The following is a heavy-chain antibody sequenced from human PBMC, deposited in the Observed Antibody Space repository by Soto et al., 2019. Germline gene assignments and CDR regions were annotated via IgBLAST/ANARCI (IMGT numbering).Heavy chain of an antibody. J-gene: IGHJ6*02. CDR1: GSSISSYY. CDR2: IYYSGAT. D-gene: IGHD3-10*01. CDR3: AIGGFFGSESVYAYYGMDV. Sequence: SETLSLTCPVSGSSISSYYWSWIRQPPGRGLEWIGNIYYSGATNYNASLRSRVTISVDMSKTQLSLHLTSVTAADTAVYYCAIGGFFGSESVYAYYGMDVWGQGTTVTVSS. V-gene: IGHV4-59*01.